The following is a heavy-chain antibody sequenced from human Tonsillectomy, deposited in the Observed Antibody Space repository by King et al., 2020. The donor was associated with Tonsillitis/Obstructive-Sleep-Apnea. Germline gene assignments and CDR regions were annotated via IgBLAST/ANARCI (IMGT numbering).Heavy chain of an antibody. J-gene: IGHJ4*02. D-gene: IGHD1-20*01. CDR1: GGSISSSNW. CDR2: IYHSGST. Sequence: VQLQESGPGLVKPSGTLSLTCSVSGGSISSSNWCNLVRQPPGKGLEWCGEIYHSGSTNYNPSLKSRFTISIDKSKNPLSLKLSSVTAADTAIYYCARLLGYNWNDGSYYFDYWGRGNLVTVSS. V-gene: IGHV4-4*02. CDR3: ARLLGYNWNDGSYYFDY.